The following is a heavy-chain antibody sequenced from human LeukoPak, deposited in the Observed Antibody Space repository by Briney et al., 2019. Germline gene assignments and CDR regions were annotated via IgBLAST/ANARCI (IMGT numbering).Heavy chain of an antibody. CDR3: ASQRYNWNHKYSDY. J-gene: IGHJ4*02. CDR1: GFTFSSYA. CDR2: ISYDGSNK. Sequence: PGRSLRLSCAASGFTFSSYAMHWVRQAPGKGLEWVAVISYDGSNKYYADSVKGRFNISRDNSKNTLYLQMNSLRAEDTAVYYCASQRYNWNHKYSDYWGQGTLATVSS. V-gene: IGHV3-30-3*01. D-gene: IGHD1-20*01.